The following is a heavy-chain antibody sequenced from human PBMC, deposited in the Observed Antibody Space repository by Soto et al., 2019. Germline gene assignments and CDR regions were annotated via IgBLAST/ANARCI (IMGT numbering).Heavy chain of an antibody. CDR3: LWESRVYSSWR. J-gene: IGHJ4*02. Sequence: EVQVVESGGGLVKPGESLTLSCTVSGLTFSDAWLNWVRQSPGKGLEWVGRSWGGGGATVYAAPVKGRFTLSRDDSERMLYLQLNILKVDDTAVYYCLWESRVYSSWRWGQGTMVTVSA. CDR1: GLTFSDAW. V-gene: IGHV3-15*07. CDR2: SWGGGGAT. D-gene: IGHD5-18*01.